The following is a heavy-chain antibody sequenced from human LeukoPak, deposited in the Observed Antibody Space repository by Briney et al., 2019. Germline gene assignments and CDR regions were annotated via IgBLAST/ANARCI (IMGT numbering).Heavy chain of an antibody. Sequence: PSETLSLTCAVYGGSFSGYYWSWIRQPPGKGLEWIGEINHSGSTNYNPSLKSRVTISVDTSKNEFSLKLSSVTAADTAVYYCARVVCSGGSCYSDYWGQGTQVTVSS. V-gene: IGHV4-34*01. CDR3: ARVVCSGGSCYSDY. CDR2: INHSGST. J-gene: IGHJ4*02. CDR1: GGSFSGYY. D-gene: IGHD2-15*01.